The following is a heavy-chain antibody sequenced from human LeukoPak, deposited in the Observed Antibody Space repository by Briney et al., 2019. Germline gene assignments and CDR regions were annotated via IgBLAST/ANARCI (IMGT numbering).Heavy chain of an antibody. CDR1: GASLSSGDYY. CDR3: ARVTLVSGSDYIRDY. D-gene: IGHD4-11*01. CDR2: MYSSGTT. V-gene: IGHV4-30-4*08. J-gene: IGHJ4*02. Sequence: SRTLSLTCTVSGASLSSGDYYWSWIRQPPGKGLEWIGYMYSSGTTYYNPSLKSRLTISVDTSKNQFSLKLTSVTAADTAVFYCARVTLVSGSDYIRDYWGQGTLLTVSS.